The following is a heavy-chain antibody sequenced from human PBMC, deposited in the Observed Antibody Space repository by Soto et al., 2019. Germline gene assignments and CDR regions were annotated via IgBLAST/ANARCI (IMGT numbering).Heavy chain of an antibody. J-gene: IGHJ4*02. CDR1: GYTFTGYY. Sequence: QVQLVQSGAEVKKPGASVKVSCKASGYTFTGYYMHCVRQAPGQGLAWMGWINPNSGGTNYAQKFQGRVTMTRDTSISTAYMELSRLRSDDTAVYYCARGGAFWSGYPYYFDYWGQGTLVTVSS. V-gene: IGHV1-2*02. D-gene: IGHD3-3*01. CDR3: ARGGAFWSGYPYYFDY. CDR2: INPNSGGT.